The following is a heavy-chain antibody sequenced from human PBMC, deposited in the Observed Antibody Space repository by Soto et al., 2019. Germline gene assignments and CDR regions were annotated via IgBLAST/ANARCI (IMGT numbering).Heavy chain of an antibody. CDR2: INAGNGNT. CDR1: GFSFIDYS. Sequence: ASVKVSCKASGFSFIDYSILWVRQAPGQSLEWLGWINAGNGNTKYSHKFQDRVTITSDTSETITYMELRRLRSDDTAVFYCARSTKKKWLHDFWGQGTLVTVYS. D-gene: IGHD5-12*01. CDR3: ARSTKKKWLHDF. V-gene: IGHV1-3*01. J-gene: IGHJ1*01.